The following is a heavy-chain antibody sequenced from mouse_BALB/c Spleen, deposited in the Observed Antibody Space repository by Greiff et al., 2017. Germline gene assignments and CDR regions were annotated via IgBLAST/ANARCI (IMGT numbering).Heavy chain of an antibody. V-gene: IGHV1-7*01. J-gene: IGHJ2*01. CDR3: AITTVVATDFDY. CDR1: GYTFTSYW. Sequence: QVQLKESGAELAKPGASVKMSCKASGYTFTSYWMHWVKQRPGQGLEWIGYINPSTGYTEYNQKFKDKATLTADKSSSTAYMQLSSLTSEDSAVYYCAITTVVATDFDYWGQGTTLTVSS. CDR2: INPSTGYT. D-gene: IGHD1-1*01.